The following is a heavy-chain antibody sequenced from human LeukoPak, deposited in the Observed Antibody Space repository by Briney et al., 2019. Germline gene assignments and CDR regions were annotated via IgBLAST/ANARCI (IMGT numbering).Heavy chain of an antibody. CDR1: GFIFSNHE. CDR2: ISSSGGTI. D-gene: IGHD6-13*01. CDR3: ARDKAGVGTDWFDP. Sequence: GGSLRLSCAASGFIFSNHEMNWVRQAPGKGLEWVSYISSSGGTIKYADSVKGRFTISRDNAKNSLYLQMNSLRAEDTAVYYCARDKAGVGTDWFDPWGQGTLVTVSS. J-gene: IGHJ5*02. V-gene: IGHV3-48*03.